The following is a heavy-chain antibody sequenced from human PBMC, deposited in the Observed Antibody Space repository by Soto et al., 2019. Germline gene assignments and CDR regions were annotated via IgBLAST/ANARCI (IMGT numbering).Heavy chain of an antibody. V-gene: IGHV1-46*03. J-gene: IGHJ4*02. CDR3: ARSLLQGDF. CDR1: GYIFIHYY. Sequence: QVQLVQSGAEVKKPGASVKVSCKASGYIFIHYYIHWVRQAPGQGLEWMAIINPNAVSTNYAQKFQGRVTVTSDTSTSTVSMERNSLGSDDTAMYFCARSLLQGDFWGQGTLVTVSS. CDR2: INPNAVST. D-gene: IGHD2-21*01.